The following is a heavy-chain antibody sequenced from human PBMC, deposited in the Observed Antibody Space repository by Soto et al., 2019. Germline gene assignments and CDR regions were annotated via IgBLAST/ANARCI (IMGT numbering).Heavy chain of an antibody. V-gene: IGHV3-30*18. D-gene: IGHD1-26*01. CDR2: ISYDGSDK. CDR3: AKGNSGSPYGAFDY. Sequence: SLRLSCAVSGFTFSTYGMHWVRQAPGKGLEWVAVISYDGSDKYYADSVKGRFTISRDTSKNALFLQMNSLRAEDTAVYYCAKGNSGSPYGAFDYWGQGTQVTVSS. CDR1: GFTFSTYG. J-gene: IGHJ4*02.